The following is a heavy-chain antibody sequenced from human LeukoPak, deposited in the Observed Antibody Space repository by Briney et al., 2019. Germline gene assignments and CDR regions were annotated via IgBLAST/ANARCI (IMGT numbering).Heavy chain of an antibody. CDR3: AKAVYYDSSGSDY. V-gene: IGHV3-23*01. D-gene: IGHD3-22*01. Sequence: GGSLRLSCAASGFTFSSYAMSWVRQAPGKGLEWVSAISGSGGSTYYADSVKGRFTISRDNSKNTLYQQMNSLRGEDTAVYYCAKAVYYDSSGSDYWGQGTLVTVS. J-gene: IGHJ4*02. CDR2: ISGSGGST. CDR1: GFTFSSYA.